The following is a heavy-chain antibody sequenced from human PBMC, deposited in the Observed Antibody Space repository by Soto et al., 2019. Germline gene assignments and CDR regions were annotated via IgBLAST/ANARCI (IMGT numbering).Heavy chain of an antibody. CDR3: ATSIPTYYDFWSGALYFDY. J-gene: IGHJ4*02. D-gene: IGHD3-3*01. V-gene: IGHV1-69*13. CDR1: GGTFSSYA. CDR2: IIPIFGTA. Sequence: RASVKVSCKASGGTFSSYAISWVRQAPGQGLEWMGGIIPIFGTANYAQKFQGRVTITADESTSTAYMELSSLRSEDTAVYYCATSIPTYYDFWSGALYFDYWGQGTLVTVSS.